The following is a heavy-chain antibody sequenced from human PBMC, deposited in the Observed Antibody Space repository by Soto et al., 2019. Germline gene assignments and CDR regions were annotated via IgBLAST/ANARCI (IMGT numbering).Heavy chain of an antibody. CDR2: IYYSGNT. V-gene: IGHV4-59*12. CDR1: GGSITSYY. J-gene: IGHJ6*02. CDR3: ASALYGSGGLDV. Sequence: QVQLQESGPGLVKPSETLSLTCTVSGGSITSYYWSCIRQPPGKGLEWIGNIYYSGNTKYNPSLKSRVTIPVDTYKNQFSVKLSSVTAGDTAVYYCASALYGSGGLDVWGQGTTVTVSS. D-gene: IGHD3-10*01.